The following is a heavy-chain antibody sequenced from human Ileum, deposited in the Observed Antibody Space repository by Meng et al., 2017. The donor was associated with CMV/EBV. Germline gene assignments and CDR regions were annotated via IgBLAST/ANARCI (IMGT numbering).Heavy chain of an antibody. CDR1: GCTFSSYA. J-gene: IGHJ6*02. CDR3: ARDTRVVVSAAIRNYYYGMDV. D-gene: IGHD2-2*02. V-gene: IGHV1-69*10. CDR2: IIPIRGIA. Sequence: SVKVSCKASGCTFSSYAISWVRQAPGQGLEGMGGIIPIRGIANYAQKFQGRVTITADKSTSTAYMELSSLRSEDTAVYYCARDTRVVVSAAIRNYYYGMDVWGQGTPVTVSS.